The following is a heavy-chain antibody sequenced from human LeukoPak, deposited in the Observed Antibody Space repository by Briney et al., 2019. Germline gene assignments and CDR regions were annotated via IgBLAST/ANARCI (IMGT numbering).Heavy chain of an antibody. CDR2: ISSSSSYI. Sequence: GGSLRLSCAASGVTFSSYSMNWVRQAPGKGVEWVSSISSSSSYIYYADSVKGRFTISRDNAKNSLYLQMNSLRAEDTAVYYCARRRDIVVVPAAYNWFDPWGQGTLVTVSS. V-gene: IGHV3-21*01. J-gene: IGHJ5*02. CDR3: ARRRDIVVVPAAYNWFDP. D-gene: IGHD2-2*01. CDR1: GVTFSSYS.